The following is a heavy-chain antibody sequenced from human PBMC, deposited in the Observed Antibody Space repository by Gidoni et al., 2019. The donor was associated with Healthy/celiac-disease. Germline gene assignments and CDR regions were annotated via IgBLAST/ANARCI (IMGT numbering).Heavy chain of an antibody. Sequence: QVQLVESGGGVVQPGRSLRLPCAASGFPLSSYGMHWVRQAPGKGLEWVAVIWYDGSNQSYADSVKGRFTISRDNSKNTLYLQMNSLRAEDTAVYYCAREAYGDYPYYFDYWGQGTLVTVSS. V-gene: IGHV3-33*01. CDR3: AREAYGDYPYYFDY. CDR1: GFPLSSYG. J-gene: IGHJ4*02. D-gene: IGHD4-17*01. CDR2: IWYDGSNQ.